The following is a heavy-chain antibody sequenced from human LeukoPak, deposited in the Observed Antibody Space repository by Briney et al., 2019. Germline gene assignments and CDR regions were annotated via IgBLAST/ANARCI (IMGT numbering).Heavy chain of an antibody. CDR3: ARGGPQGYTY. CDR1: GGSFSGYY. D-gene: IGHD2-2*02. V-gene: IGHV4-34*01. Sequence: PSETLSLTCAVYGGSFSGYYWSWIRQPPGKGLEWIGEINHSGSTNYNPSLKSRVTISVDTSKNQFSLKLSSVTAADTAVYYCARGGPQGYTYWGQGRLVTVSS. CDR2: INHSGST. J-gene: IGHJ4*02.